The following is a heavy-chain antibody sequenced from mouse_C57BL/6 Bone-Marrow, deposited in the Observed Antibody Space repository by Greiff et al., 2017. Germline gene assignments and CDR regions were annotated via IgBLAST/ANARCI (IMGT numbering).Heavy chain of an antibody. V-gene: IGHV1-50*01. CDR3: ATTVVVFDY. CDR2: IDPSDSYT. J-gene: IGHJ2*01. D-gene: IGHD1-1*01. CDR1: GYTFTSYW. Sequence: VQLQQPGAELVKPGASVKLSCKASGYTFTSYWMQWVKQRPGQGLEWIGEIDPSDSYTNYNQKFKGKATLTVDTSSSTAYMQLSSLTSEDSAVYYCATTVVVFDYWGQGTTLTVSS.